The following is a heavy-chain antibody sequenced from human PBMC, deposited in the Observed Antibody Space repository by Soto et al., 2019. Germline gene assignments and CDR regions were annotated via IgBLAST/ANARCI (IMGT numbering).Heavy chain of an antibody. V-gene: IGHV3-66*01. CDR2: IYSGGST. J-gene: IGHJ6*03. CDR3: ARRATIAARYYYYYMDV. Sequence: GESLKISCAASGFTVSSNYMSWVRQAPGKGLEWVSVIYSGGSTYYADSVKGRFTISRDNSKNTLYLQMNSLRAEDTAVYYCARRATIAARYYYYYMDVWGKGTTVTVSS. CDR1: GFTVSSNY. D-gene: IGHD6-6*01.